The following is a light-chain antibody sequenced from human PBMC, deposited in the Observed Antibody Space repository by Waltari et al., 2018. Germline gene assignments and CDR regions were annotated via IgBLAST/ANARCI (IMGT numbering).Light chain of an antibody. CDR1: QGIRND. CDR3: LQNYNYPRT. V-gene: IGKV1-17*01. CDR2: TAS. J-gene: IGKJ1*01. Sequence: DIQMTQSPSSLSASVGDRVSFTCRASQGIRNDLGWFQQKPGKPPKSLIYTASSLQNGVPSRFNGSGFGTEFTLTISSLQPEDFATYFCLQNYNYPRTFGQGTKVEIK.